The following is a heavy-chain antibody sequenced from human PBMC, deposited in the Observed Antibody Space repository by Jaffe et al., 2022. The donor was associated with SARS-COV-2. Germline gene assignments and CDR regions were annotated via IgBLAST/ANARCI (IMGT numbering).Heavy chain of an antibody. CDR2: IYPGDSDT. CDR1: GYSFTSYW. Sequence: EVQLVQSGAEVKKPGESLKISCKGSGYSFTSYWIGWVRQMPGKGLEWMGIIYPGDSDTRYSPSFQGQVTISADKSISTAYLQWSSLKASDTAMYYCARHKFPLYYGSGSYDAFDIWGQGTMVTVSS. J-gene: IGHJ3*02. D-gene: IGHD3-10*01. CDR3: ARHKFPLYYGSGSYDAFDI. V-gene: IGHV5-51*01.